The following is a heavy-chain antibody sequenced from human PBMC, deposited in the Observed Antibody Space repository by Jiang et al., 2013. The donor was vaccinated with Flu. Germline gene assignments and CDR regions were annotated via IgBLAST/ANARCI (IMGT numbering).Heavy chain of an antibody. CDR2: IFPDDSDT. V-gene: IGHV5-51*03. J-gene: IGHJ4*02. Sequence: GAEVKKPGESLKISCKGSGYTFTNHWIGWVRQMPGKGLEWMGIIFPDDSDTRYSPSFQGQVTISADKSISTAYLQWSSLEASDSAMYYCARRQYYSGSGSFYTFDYWGQGTPV. CDR1: GYTFTNHW. CDR3: ARRQYYSGSGSFYTFDY. D-gene: IGHD3-10*01.